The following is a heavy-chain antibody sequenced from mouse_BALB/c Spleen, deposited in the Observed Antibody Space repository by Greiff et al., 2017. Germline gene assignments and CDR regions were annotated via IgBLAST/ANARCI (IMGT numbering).Heavy chain of an antibody. CDR2: ISYDGSN. Sequence: EVQRVESGPGLVKPSQSLSLTCSVTGYSITSGYYWNWIRQFPGNKLEWMGYISYDGSNNYNPSLKNRISITRDTSKNQFFLKLNSVTTEDTATYYCARAFGDYWGQGTSVTVSS. CDR3: ARAFGDY. J-gene: IGHJ4*01. CDR1: GYSITSGYY. V-gene: IGHV3-6*02.